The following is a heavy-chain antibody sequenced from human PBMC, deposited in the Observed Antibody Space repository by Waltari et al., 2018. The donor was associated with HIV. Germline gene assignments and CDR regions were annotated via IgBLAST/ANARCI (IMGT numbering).Heavy chain of an antibody. CDR1: GGSFSGYS. D-gene: IGHD6-13*01. Sequence: QVQLQQWGAGLLKPSETLSLTCVVYGGSFSGYSWSWIRQPPGKGLEWIGEINHSGSTNYNPSLKSRVTISVDTSKNQFSLKLSSVTAADTAVFYCARRGIAAASDYWGQGTLVTVSS. V-gene: IGHV4-34*01. CDR3: ARRGIAAASDY. J-gene: IGHJ4*02. CDR2: INHSGST.